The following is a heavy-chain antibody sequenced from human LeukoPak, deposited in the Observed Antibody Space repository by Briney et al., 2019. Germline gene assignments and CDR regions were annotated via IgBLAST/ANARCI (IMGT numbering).Heavy chain of an antibody. CDR1: GYTFTAYY. Sequence: ASVKVSCKASGYTFTAYYMHWVRQAPGQGLEWMGRINPNSGGTHYAQKFQGRVTLTRDTSSTTAYMELRSLRSDDTAVYYCAREPGYNNTWLVNGHWGQGTLVTVSS. J-gene: IGHJ4*02. V-gene: IGHV1-2*06. CDR3: AREPGYNNTWLVNGH. CDR2: INPNSGGT. D-gene: IGHD6-13*01.